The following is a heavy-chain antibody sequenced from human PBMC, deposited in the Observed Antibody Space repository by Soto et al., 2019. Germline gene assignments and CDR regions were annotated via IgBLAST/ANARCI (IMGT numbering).Heavy chain of an antibody. CDR2: ISGDAGTT. CDR3: AKGANLVHPYSFDY. Sequence: GGSLRLSCAASGFTFSSYTMNWVRQAPGKGLEWVSAISGDAGTTYYADSVKGRFTISRDNSKNTLHLQMNSLRAEDTAVYYCAKGANLVHPYSFDYWGQGTLVTVSS. V-gene: IGHV3-23*01. J-gene: IGHJ4*02. CDR1: GFTFSSYT.